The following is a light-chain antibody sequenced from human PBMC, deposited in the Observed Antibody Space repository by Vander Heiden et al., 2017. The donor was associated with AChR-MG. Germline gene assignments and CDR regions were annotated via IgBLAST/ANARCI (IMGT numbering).Light chain of an antibody. J-gene: IGKJ2*01. CDR2: DAS. CDR3: QLRSNGPIYS. V-gene: IGKV3-11*01. CDR1: QRVSNY. Sequence: IVLTQPPATLSLSPGERATLSCRASQRVSNYLAWYQQKPGQAPRLLIYDASKRAPVIPARFSGSWSGTDFTLTISSLEPEDLAVYYCQLRSNGPIYSFGQGTKLEIK.